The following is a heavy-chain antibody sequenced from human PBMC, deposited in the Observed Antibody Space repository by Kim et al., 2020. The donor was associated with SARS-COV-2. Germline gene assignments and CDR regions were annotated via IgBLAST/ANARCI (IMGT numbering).Heavy chain of an antibody. CDR1: GFTFSSYS. D-gene: IGHD2-21*02. Sequence: GGSLRLSCAASGFTFSSYSMNWVRQAPGKGLEWVSSISSSSSYIYYADSVKGRFTISRDNAKNSLYLQMNSLRAEDTAVYYCARDLRGCGGDCYSPFDPWGQGTLVTVSS. V-gene: IGHV3-21*01. J-gene: IGHJ5*02. CDR3: ARDLRGCGGDCYSPFDP. CDR2: ISSSSSYI.